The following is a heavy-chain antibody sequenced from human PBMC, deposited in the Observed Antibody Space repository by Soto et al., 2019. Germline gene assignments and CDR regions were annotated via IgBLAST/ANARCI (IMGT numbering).Heavy chain of an antibody. Sequence: PGGPXKLSCKFSGYSFTSYWMCWGRQMPGKGLEWMGIIYPGDSDTRYSPSFQGQVTISADKSISTAYLQWSSLKASDTAMYYCETPTTGVGMDVWGQGTTVTVSS. CDR2: IYPGDSDT. CDR3: ETPTTGVGMDV. V-gene: IGHV5-51*01. CDR1: GYSFTSYW. J-gene: IGHJ6*02. D-gene: IGHD2-2*01.